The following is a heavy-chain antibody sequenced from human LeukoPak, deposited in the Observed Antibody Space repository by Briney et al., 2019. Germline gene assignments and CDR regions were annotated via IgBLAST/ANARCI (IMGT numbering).Heavy chain of an antibody. V-gene: IGHV1-24*01. D-gene: IGHD2-2*01. CDR3: ALVVPAAMYFDY. CDR2: FDPEDGET. CDR1: GYTLTELS. Sequence: ASVKVSCKVSGYTLTELSMHWVRQAPGKGREWMGGFDPEDGETIYAQKFQGRVTMTEDTSTDTAYMELSSLRSEDTAVYYCALVVPAAMYFDYWGQGTLVTVSS. J-gene: IGHJ4*02.